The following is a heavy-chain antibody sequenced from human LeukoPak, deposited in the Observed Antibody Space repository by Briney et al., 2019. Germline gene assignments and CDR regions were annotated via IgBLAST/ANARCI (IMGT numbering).Heavy chain of an antibody. CDR3: TTDRGRTELPLFGY. Sequence: PGGSLRLSCEASGFXFSNAWISWVRQAPGKGLEWVGRIKRKTDGGTTDYAAPVKGRFTISRDDSKNTLYLQMNSLKIEDTAVYYCTTDRGRTELPLFGYWGQGTLVTVSS. V-gene: IGHV3-15*01. CDR2: IKRKTDGGTT. J-gene: IGHJ4*02. D-gene: IGHD1-26*01. CDR1: GFXFSNAW.